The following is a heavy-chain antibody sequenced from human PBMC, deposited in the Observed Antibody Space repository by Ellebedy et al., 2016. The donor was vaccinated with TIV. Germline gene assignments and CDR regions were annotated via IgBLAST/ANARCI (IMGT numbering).Heavy chain of an antibody. CDR3: ATDGSYGDYRSPTHAFEI. J-gene: IGHJ3*02. V-gene: IGHV3-7*01. CDR1: GFSFRSYW. CDR2: INQDGSDK. D-gene: IGHD4-17*01. Sequence: GGSLRLSCVAPGFSFRSYWMTWVRQAPGKGLEWVANINQDGSDKYYEDSVKGRFTIARDNAQNSLFLQMNSLRAEDTAVYYCATDGSYGDYRSPTHAFEIWGQGTMLIVSS.